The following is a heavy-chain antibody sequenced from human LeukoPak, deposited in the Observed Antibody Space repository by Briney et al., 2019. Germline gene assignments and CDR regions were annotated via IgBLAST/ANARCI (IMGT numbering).Heavy chain of an antibody. CDR3: ARRFILTGPFDY. V-gene: IGHV4-61*02. Sequence: KPSQTLSLACTVPGGSISSGSYYWSWIRQPAGKGLEWIGRIYTSGSTNYNPSLKSRVTISVDTSKNQFSLKLSSVTAADTAVYYCARRFILTGPFDYWGQGTLVTVSS. CDR1: GGSISSGSYY. CDR2: IYTSGST. J-gene: IGHJ4*02. D-gene: IGHD3-9*01.